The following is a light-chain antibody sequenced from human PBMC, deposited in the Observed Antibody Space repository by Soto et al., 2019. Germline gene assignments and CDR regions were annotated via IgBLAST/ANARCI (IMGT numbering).Light chain of an antibody. J-gene: IGKJ1*01. CDR2: GAS. CDR3: QQYGSSSWT. V-gene: IGKV3-20*01. CDR1: QSVSSSY. Sequence: DIVLTQSPGTLSLSPGERAILSCRASQSVSSSYLAWYQQKPGQAPRLLIYGASSRATGIPDRFSGSGSGTDFTLTISRLEPEDFAVYYCQQYGSSSWTFGQGTKVDIK.